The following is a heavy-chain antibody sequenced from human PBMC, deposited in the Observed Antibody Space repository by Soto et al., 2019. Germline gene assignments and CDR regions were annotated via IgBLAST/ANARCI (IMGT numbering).Heavy chain of an antibody. CDR2: IHSDGSST. CDR1: GFTFSYYW. CDR3: ARGNRGAFDL. Sequence: GGSLRLSCAASGFTFSYYWMHWVRQAPGQGLVWVSRIHSDGSSTTYADSVKGRFTISRDNAKNTLYLQMNSLRAEDTAVYYCARGNRGAFDLQGQGTMVTVPS. J-gene: IGHJ3*01. V-gene: IGHV3-74*01. D-gene: IGHD4-4*01.